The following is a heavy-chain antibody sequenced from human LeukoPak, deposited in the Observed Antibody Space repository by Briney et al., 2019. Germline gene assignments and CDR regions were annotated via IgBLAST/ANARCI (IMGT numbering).Heavy chain of an antibody. CDR3: ARAYTNNFNWFDP. CDR2: INPNSGGT. V-gene: IGHV1-2*06. CDR1: GYTFTGYS. D-gene: IGHD2-2*02. J-gene: IGHJ5*02. Sequence: ASVKVSCKASGYTFTGYSIDWVRQAPGQGLEWMGRINPNSGGTNYAQKFQGRVTMTRDTSISIVYMELSSLRSDDTAVYYCARAYTNNFNWFDPWGQGTLVTVSS.